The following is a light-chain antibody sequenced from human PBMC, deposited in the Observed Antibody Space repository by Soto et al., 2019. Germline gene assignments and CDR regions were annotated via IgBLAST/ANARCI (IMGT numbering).Light chain of an antibody. Sequence: DIQMTQSPSSLSASVGDRVTITCQASQSISYYLNWYQQQPGKAPKPLIYAASNLRRGVPSRFSGSGSGTDFTLTISSLQPEDFATYYCQQTYSAPWTFGQGTRVEIK. V-gene: IGKV1-39*01. CDR1: QSISYY. CDR3: QQTYSAPWT. J-gene: IGKJ1*01. CDR2: AAS.